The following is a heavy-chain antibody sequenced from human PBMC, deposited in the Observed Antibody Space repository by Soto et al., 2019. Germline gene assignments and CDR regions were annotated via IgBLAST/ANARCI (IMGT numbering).Heavy chain of an antibody. CDR3: ARHGQLYNSGWYLNWFDP. D-gene: IGHD6-19*01. J-gene: IGHJ5*02. CDR1: GGSISISTYY. Sequence: QLQMQESGPGLVKSSETLSLTCTVSGGSISISTYYWGWIRQPPGKGLEWIGGVYYSGSTYYNPPRKSRVTISVDTSKNQFALKLGSVTAADTAVYYCARHGQLYNSGWYLNWFDPWGQGTLVTVSS. CDR2: VYYSGST. V-gene: IGHV4-39*01.